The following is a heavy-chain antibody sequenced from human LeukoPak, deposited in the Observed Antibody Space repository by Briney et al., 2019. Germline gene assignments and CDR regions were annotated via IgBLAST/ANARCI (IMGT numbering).Heavy chain of an antibody. CDR1: GYTFTSYG. Sequence: ASVKVSCKASGYTFTSYGISWVRQAPGQGLEWMGWISAYNGNTNYAQKFQGRVTITRDTSASTAYMELSSLRSEDTAVYYCARMEYDFWSGYDYWGQGTLVTVSS. CDR3: ARMEYDFWSGYDY. V-gene: IGHV1-18*01. J-gene: IGHJ4*02. D-gene: IGHD3-3*01. CDR2: ISAYNGNT.